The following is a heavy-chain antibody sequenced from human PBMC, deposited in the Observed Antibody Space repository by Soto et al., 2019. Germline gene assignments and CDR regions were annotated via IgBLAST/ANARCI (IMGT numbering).Heavy chain of an antibody. CDR3: ARESVKIFEVDVFDY. Sequence: GGSLRLSCAVSGFSFSNYEMNWVRQAPGKGLEWISYITSSGSTTYYADSVKGRFTVSRDNAKNSLYLEMSSLRAEDTAIYYCARESVKIFEVDVFDYWGQGALVTVSS. CDR2: ITSSGSTT. CDR1: GFSFSNYE. J-gene: IGHJ4*02. V-gene: IGHV3-48*03. D-gene: IGHD3-3*01.